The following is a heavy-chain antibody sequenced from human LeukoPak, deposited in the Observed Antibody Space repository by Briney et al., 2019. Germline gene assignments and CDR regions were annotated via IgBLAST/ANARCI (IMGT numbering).Heavy chain of an antibody. CDR2: INPNSGVT. CDR3: ARVLDSGYPVWDC. CDR1: GYTFTGYY. D-gene: IGHD5-12*01. J-gene: IGHJ4*02. Sequence: ASVKVSCKASGYTFTGYYMHWVRQAPGQGLEWMGWINPNSGVTNYAQKFQGRVTMTRDTSISTAYMELSRLRSDDTAVYYCARVLDSGYPVWDCWGQGTLVTVSS. V-gene: IGHV1-2*02.